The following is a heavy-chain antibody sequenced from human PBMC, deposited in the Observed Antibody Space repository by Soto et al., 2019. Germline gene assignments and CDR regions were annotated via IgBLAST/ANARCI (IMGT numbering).Heavy chain of an antibody. Sequence: SETLSLTCPVSGGSIRSSSYYWGWIRQPPGKGLEWIGSIYYSGSTYYNPSLKSRVTISVDTSKNQFSLKLSSVTAADTAVYYCARLKSLIQLMPWGAGYNWFDPWGQGTLVTVSS. CDR1: GGSIRSSSYY. CDR3: ARLKSLIQLMPWGAGYNWFDP. V-gene: IGHV4-39*01. D-gene: IGHD5-18*01. J-gene: IGHJ5*02. CDR2: IYYSGST.